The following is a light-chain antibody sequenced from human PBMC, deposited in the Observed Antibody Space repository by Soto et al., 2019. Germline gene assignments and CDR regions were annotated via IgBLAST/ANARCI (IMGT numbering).Light chain of an antibody. J-gene: IGKJ1*01. Sequence: QRKKYKESLSASVGDRVIITCRASQSISSYLNWYQQKPGKAPKLLIYAASSLQSGVPSRFRGSGSETHLTRTISSMQPEHFATHSCQQSHSTTWTFSQGTKAAIK. V-gene: IGKV1-39*01. CDR3: QQSHSTTWT. CDR1: QSISSY. CDR2: AAS.